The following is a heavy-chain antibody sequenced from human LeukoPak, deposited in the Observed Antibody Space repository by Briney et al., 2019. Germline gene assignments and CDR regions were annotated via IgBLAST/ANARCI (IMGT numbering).Heavy chain of an antibody. D-gene: IGHD5-12*01. CDR2: INPNSGGT. CDR3: ARPWLLGLNDAFDI. J-gene: IGHJ3*02. Sequence: ASVKVSCKASGYTFTGYYMHWVRQAPGQGLEWMGWINPNSGGTNYAQKFQGRVTMTRDKSISTAYMELSRLRSDDTAVYYCARPWLLGLNDAFDIWGQGTMVTVSS. CDR1: GYTFTGYY. V-gene: IGHV1-2*02.